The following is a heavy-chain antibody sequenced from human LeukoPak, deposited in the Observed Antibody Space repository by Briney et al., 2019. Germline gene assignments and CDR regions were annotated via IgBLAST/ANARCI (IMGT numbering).Heavy chain of an antibody. CDR3: ARQDIVVVPAAAWDYYYMDV. Sequence: PSETLSLTCTVSGGSISSYYWSWIRQPPGKGLEWIGYIYYSGSTNYNPSLKSRVTISVDTSKNQFSLKLSSVTAADTAVYYCARQDIVVVPAAAWDYYYMDVWGKGTTVTVSS. CDR1: GGSISSYY. D-gene: IGHD2-2*01. CDR2: IYYSGST. J-gene: IGHJ6*03. V-gene: IGHV4-59*08.